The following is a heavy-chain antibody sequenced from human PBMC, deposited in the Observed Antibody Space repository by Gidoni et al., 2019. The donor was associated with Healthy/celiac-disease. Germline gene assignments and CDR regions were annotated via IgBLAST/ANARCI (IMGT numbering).Heavy chain of an antibody. V-gene: IGHV1-69*01. CDR1: GGTFSSYA. D-gene: IGHD2-15*01. J-gene: IGHJ6*02. Sequence: QVQLVQSGAEVKKPGSSVKVSCKASGGTFSSYAISWVRQAPGQGLEWMGGIIPIFGTANYAQKFQGRVTITADESTSTAYMELSSLRSEDTAVYYCARASDCSGGSCYREDTRDYYYYGMDVWGQGTTVTVSS. CDR2: IIPIFGTA. CDR3: ARASDCSGGSCYREDTRDYYYYGMDV.